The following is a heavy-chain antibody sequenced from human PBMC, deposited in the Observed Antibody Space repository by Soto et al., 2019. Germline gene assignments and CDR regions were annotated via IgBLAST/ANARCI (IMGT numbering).Heavy chain of an antibody. CDR2: INAGNGNT. CDR3: ARATGADKEDY. D-gene: IGHD3-10*01. CDR1: GYTFSSYA. V-gene: IGHV1-3*01. J-gene: IGHJ4*02. Sequence: ASVKXSCKASGYTFSSYAMHWVRQAPGQRLEWMGWINAGNGNTKYSQKFQGRFTISRDNAKNSLYLQMNSLRAEDTAVYYCARATGADKEDYWGQGTLVTVSS.